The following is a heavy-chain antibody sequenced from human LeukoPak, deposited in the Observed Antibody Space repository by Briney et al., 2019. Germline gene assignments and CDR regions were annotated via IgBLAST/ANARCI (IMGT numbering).Heavy chain of an antibody. J-gene: IGHJ4*02. V-gene: IGHV3-7*01. CDR2: IKQDGSEK. CDR3: ARFPGIAATPYYFDY. Sequence: GGSPRLSCAAPGFTFSSYWMSWGRQAPGKGLGWGGNIKQDGSEKYYVDSVKGRFTISRDNAKNSLYLQMNSLRAEDTAVYYCARFPGIAATPYYFDYWGQGTLVTVSS. D-gene: IGHD6-13*01. CDR1: GFTFSSYW.